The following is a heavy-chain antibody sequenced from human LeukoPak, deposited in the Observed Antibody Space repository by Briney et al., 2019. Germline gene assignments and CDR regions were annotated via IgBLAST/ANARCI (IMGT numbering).Heavy chain of an antibody. CDR1: GLTFTDYF. Sequence: GGSLRLSCAASGLTFTDYFLGWIRQAPGKGLDWVSHISRQGDTIEYADSVKGRFTISRDNAKNSLYLQMSLLRVEDTAVYFCARVRRGGDSRYFDYWGQGALVTVSS. D-gene: IGHD2-21*02. V-gene: IGHV3-11*01. CDR3: ARVRRGGDSRYFDY. CDR2: ISRQGDTI. J-gene: IGHJ4*02.